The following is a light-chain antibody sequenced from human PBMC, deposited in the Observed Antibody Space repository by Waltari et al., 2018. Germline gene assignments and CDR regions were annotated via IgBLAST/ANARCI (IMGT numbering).Light chain of an antibody. V-gene: IGLV2-8*01. CDR2: EVS. CDR3: SSYAGSNNLGV. CDR1: SSYVGGYNY. J-gene: IGLJ1*01. Sequence: QSALTQPPSASGSPGQSVTISCTGTSSYVGGYNYFSWYQQHPGKAPKLMIYEVSKRPSGVPDRFSGSKSGNTASLTVSGLQADDEADYYCSSYAGSNNLGVFGTGTKVTVL.